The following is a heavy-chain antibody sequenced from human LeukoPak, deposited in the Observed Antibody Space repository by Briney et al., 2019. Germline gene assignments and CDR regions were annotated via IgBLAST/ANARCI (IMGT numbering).Heavy chain of an antibody. CDR1: GGSISSYC. D-gene: IGHD5-24*01. CDR3: ARRSGDGKRDAFDI. V-gene: IGHV4-59*08. CDR2: IYYSGST. J-gene: IGHJ3*02. Sequence: SETLSLTCTVSGGSISSYCWSWIRQPPGKGLEWIGYIYYSGSTNYNPSLKSRVTISVDTSKNQFSLKLSSVTAADTAVYYCARRSGDGKRDAFDIWGQGTMVTVSS.